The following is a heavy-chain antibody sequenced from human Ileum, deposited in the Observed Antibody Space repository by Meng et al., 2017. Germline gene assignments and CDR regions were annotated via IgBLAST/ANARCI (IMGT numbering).Heavy chain of an antibody. CDR2: ISGSGGST. D-gene: IGHD3-22*01. Sequence: EVQLLESGGGLVHPVGSLRLSCAASGFTFSSYAMSWVRQAPGKGLEWVSAISGSGGSTYYADSVKGRFTISRDNSKNTLYLQMNSLRAEDTAVYYCAKDTYYYDSSGYPTFDYWGQGTLVTVSS. CDR1: GFTFSSYA. V-gene: IGHV3-23*01. J-gene: IGHJ4*02. CDR3: AKDTYYYDSSGYPTFDY.